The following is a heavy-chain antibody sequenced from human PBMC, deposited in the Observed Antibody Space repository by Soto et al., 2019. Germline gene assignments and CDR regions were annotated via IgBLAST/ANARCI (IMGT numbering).Heavy chain of an antibody. Sequence: EVQLLESGGGLVQPGGSLRLSCAASGFTFSTYAMSWVRQAPGKGLEWVSSISGSGGGTYYADSVKGRFTVSRDNSKNTLYLQMSSLRAEDTAVYYCAKSPPVTIFGVVIHYFDYWGQGTLVTVSS. J-gene: IGHJ4*02. D-gene: IGHD3-3*01. CDR1: GFTFSTYA. CDR2: ISGSGGGT. CDR3: AKSPPVTIFGVVIHYFDY. V-gene: IGHV3-23*01.